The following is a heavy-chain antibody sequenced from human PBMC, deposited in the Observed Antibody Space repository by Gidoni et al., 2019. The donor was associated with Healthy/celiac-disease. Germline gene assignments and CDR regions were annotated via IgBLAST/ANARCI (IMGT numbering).Heavy chain of an antibody. CDR2: MNPNSGNT. CDR3: ARGRGSSRDTAMVMDWFDP. Sequence: QVQLVQSGAEVKKPGASVKVSCKASGYTFPSYDHNWVRQATGQGLEWMGWMNPNSGNTGYAQKFQGRVTMTRNTSISTAYMELSSLRSEDTAVYYCARGRGSSRDTAMVMDWFDPWGQGTLVTVSS. CDR1: GYTFPSYD. V-gene: IGHV1-8*01. J-gene: IGHJ5*02. D-gene: IGHD5-18*01.